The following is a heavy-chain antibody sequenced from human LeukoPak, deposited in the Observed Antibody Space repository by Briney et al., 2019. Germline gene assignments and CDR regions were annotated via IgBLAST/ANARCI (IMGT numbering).Heavy chain of an antibody. CDR3: AREPSPGYYYYMDV. CDR2: INPNSGGT. Sequence: ASVKVSCKASGYTFTGYYMHWVRQAPGQGLEWMGWINPNSGGTNYAQKFQGRVTMTRDTSISTAYMELSRLRSDDTAVYYCAREPSPGYYYYMDVWGKGTTVTVSS. CDR1: GYTFTGYY. J-gene: IGHJ6*03. V-gene: IGHV1-2*02.